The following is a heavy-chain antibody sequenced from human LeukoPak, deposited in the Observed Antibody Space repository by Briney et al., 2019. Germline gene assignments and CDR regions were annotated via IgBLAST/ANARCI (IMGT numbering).Heavy chain of an antibody. CDR1: GFSFSDAW. V-gene: IGHV3-15*04. Sequence: GGSLRLSCVASGFSFSDAWMSWVRQIPGKGLEWVGRIESKTDGGTTDYAAPVKGRFTISRDDSTNTLYLQMNSLKSEDTAVYYCTTYGSGRKFDYWGQGILVTASS. J-gene: IGHJ4*02. D-gene: IGHD3-10*01. CDR3: TTYGSGRKFDY. CDR2: IESKTDGGTT.